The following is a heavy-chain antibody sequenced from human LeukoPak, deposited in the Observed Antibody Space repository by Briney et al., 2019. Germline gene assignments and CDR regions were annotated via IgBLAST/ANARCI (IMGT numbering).Heavy chain of an antibody. CDR1: GFTFSSYG. J-gene: IGHJ4*02. Sequence: PGGSLRLSCAASGFTFSSYGMHWVRQAPGKGLQWVAVIWYDGSNKYYADSVKGRFTISRDNSKNTLYLQMNSLRAEDTAVYYCARVAVLRYFDWLLSPLDYWGQGTLVTVSS. V-gene: IGHV3-33*01. CDR2: IWYDGSNK. D-gene: IGHD3-9*01. CDR3: ARVAVLRYFDWLLSPLDY.